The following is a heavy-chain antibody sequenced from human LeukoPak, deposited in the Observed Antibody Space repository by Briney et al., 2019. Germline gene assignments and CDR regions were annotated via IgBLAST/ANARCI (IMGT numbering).Heavy chain of an antibody. V-gene: IGHV1-2*02. J-gene: IGHJ6*03. CDR1: GYTFTGYY. CDR2: INPNSGGT. Sequence: ASVKVSCKASGYTFTGYYMHWVRQAPGQGLEWMGWINPNSGGTNYAQKFQGRVTMTRDTSISTAYMELSRLRPDDTAVYYCARVILANDYGDPYYYYYMDVWGKGTTVTISS. D-gene: IGHD4-17*01. CDR3: ARVILANDYGDPYYYYYMDV.